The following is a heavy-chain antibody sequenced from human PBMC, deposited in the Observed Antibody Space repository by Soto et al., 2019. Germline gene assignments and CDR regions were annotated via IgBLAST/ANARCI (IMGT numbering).Heavy chain of an antibody. CDR1: GFTFSSYA. Sequence: SLRLSCAASGFTFSSYAMSWVRQAPGKGLEWVSAISGSGGSTYYADSVKGRFTISRDNSKNTLYLQMNSLRAEDTAVYYCAKVPDIVVVVAANDYWGQGTLVTVSS. D-gene: IGHD2-15*01. CDR2: ISGSGGST. V-gene: IGHV3-23*01. J-gene: IGHJ4*02. CDR3: AKVPDIVVVVAANDY.